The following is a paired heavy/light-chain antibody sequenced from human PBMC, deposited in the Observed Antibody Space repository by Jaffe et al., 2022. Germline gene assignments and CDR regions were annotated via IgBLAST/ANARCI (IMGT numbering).Heavy chain of an antibody. CDR2: ISWNSGSI. D-gene: IGHD3-10*01. CDR1: GFSFDDYA. V-gene: IGHV3-9*01. Sequence: EVQLVESGGGLVQPGRSLRLSCAASGFSFDDYAMHWVRQVPGKGLEWVSGISWNSGSIDYADSVKGRFTISRDNAKNSLYLQMNSLRVEDTAFYYCAKGSGSGSSYNVPNVDYWGQGTLVTVSS. J-gene: IGHJ4*02. CDR3: AKGSGSGSSYNVPNVDY.
Light chain of an antibody. CDR1: SSNIGSNY. J-gene: IGLJ2*01. Sequence: QSVLTQPPSASGTPGQRVTISCSGSSSNIGSNYVYWYQQVPGTAPKLLIYRNNERPSGVPDRFSGSKSGTSASLAISGLRSEDEADYYCAAWGESLKGAFGGGTKLTVL. CDR2: RNN. V-gene: IGLV1-47*01. CDR3: AAWGESLKGA.